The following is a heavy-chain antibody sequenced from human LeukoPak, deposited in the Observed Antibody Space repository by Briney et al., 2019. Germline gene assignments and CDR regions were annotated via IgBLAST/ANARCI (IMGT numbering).Heavy chain of an antibody. Sequence: GGSLRLSCAASGYTFSNYAMNWVRQAPGKGLEWVSGISASGGHTFSADSVKGRFTISRDNFKNTLYLQMNSLRADDTALYHCAKQSNDFWSGYSAPPGYGMDVWGQGTTVTVSS. D-gene: IGHD3-3*01. J-gene: IGHJ6*02. CDR3: AKQSNDFWSGYSAPPGYGMDV. CDR2: ISASGGHT. CDR1: GYTFSNYA. V-gene: IGHV3-23*01.